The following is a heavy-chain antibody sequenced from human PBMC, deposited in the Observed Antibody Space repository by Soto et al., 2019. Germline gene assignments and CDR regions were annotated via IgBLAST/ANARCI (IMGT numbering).Heavy chain of an antibody. J-gene: IGHJ4*02. CDR2: INHSGST. D-gene: IGHD6-13*01. Sequence: QVQLQQWGAGLLKPSETLSLTCAVYGGSFSGYYWSWIRQPPGKGLEWIGEINHSGSTNYNPSLKSRVTISVDTSKNQFSLKLSSVTAADTAVYYCARGPLLRAAAEDYWGQGTLVTVSS. V-gene: IGHV4-34*01. CDR1: GGSFSGYY. CDR3: ARGPLLRAAAEDY.